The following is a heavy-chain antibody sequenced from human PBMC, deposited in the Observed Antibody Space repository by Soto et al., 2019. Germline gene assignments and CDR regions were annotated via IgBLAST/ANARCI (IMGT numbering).Heavy chain of an antibody. CDR3: AKDRYFDSYYLES. CDR2: IIPIFGTA. V-gene: IGHV1-69*13. Sequence: SVKVSCKASGGTFSSYAISWVRQAPGQGLEWMGEIIPIFGTANYAQKFQGRVTITADESTSTAYMELSSLRSEDTAVYYCAKDRYFDSYYLESWGQGTLVTVSS. J-gene: IGHJ4*02. CDR1: GGTFSSYA. D-gene: IGHD3-9*01.